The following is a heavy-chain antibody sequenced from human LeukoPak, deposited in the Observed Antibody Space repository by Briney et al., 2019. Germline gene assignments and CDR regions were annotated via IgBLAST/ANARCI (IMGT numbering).Heavy chain of an antibody. Sequence: SETLSLTCTVSGGSISSSSYYWGWIRQPPGKGLEWIGYVSYSGTSNNNPSLYNPSLKSRVTISVDTSKKHFSLNLSSVTAADTAIYYCARVRIDRQYYYYMDVWGKGTTVTISS. CDR1: GGSISSSSYY. CDR2: VSYSGTS. CDR3: ARVRIDRQYYYYMDV. V-gene: IGHV4-61*03. D-gene: IGHD3-16*02. J-gene: IGHJ6*03.